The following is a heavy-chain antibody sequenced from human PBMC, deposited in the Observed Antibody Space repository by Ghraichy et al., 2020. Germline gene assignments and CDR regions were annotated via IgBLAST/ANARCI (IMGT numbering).Heavy chain of an antibody. Sequence: ASVKVSCKASGYTFTGYYIHWVRQAPGQGLEWMGSINPNSGDINYAQSFQGRVTMTRDTSISTAYMELSRLGSEDTAVYYCARGGTTGTPYYYDGMAVWGQGTTVTVSS. J-gene: IGHJ6*02. CDR1: GYTFTGYY. CDR2: INPNSGDI. CDR3: ARGGTTGTPYYYDGMAV. V-gene: IGHV1-2*02. D-gene: IGHD1-14*01.